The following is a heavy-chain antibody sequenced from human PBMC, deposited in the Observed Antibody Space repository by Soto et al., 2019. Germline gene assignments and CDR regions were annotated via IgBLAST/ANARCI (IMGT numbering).Heavy chain of an antibody. J-gene: IGHJ6*03. D-gene: IGHD2-2*01. CDR3: ASGPAAMRGYYYYMDV. Sequence: SETLSLTCAVYGGSFSGYYWSWIRQPPGKGLEWIGEINHSGSTNYNPSLKSRVTISVDTSKNQFSLKLSSVTAADTAVYYCASGPAAMRGYYYYMDVWGKGTTVTVSS. CDR2: INHSGST. CDR1: GGSFSGYY. V-gene: IGHV4-34*01.